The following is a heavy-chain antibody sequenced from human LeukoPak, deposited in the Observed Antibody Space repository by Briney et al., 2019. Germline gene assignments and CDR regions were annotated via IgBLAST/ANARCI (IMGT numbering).Heavy chain of an antibody. CDR3: AKDPEGYNSPSLNY. V-gene: IGHV3-23*01. D-gene: IGHD5-24*01. CDR2: ISGSGGST. Sequence: GGSLRLPCAASGFTFSSYAMSWVRQAPGKGLEWVSAISGSGGSTYYADSVKGRFTISRDNSKNTLYLQMNSLRAEDAAVYYCAKDPEGYNSPSLNYWGQGTLVTVSS. J-gene: IGHJ4*02. CDR1: GFTFSSYA.